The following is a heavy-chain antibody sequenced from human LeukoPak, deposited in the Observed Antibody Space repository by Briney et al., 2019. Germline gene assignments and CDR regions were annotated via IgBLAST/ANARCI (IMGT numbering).Heavy chain of an antibody. CDR2: IIPIFGTA. CDR3: ARAAYGDYGYYYMDV. CDR1: GGTFSSYA. D-gene: IGHD4-17*01. V-gene: IGHV1-69*05. J-gene: IGHJ6*03. Sequence: ASVKVSCKASGGTFSSYAISWVRQAPGQGLEWMGGIIPIFGTANYAQKFQGRVTITTDESTSTAYMELSSLRSEDTAVYYCARAAYGDYGYYYMDVWGKGTTVTVSS.